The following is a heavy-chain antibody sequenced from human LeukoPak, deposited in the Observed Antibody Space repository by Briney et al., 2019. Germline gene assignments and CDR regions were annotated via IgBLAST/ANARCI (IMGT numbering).Heavy chain of an antibody. CDR2: INHSGST. V-gene: IGHV4-34*01. D-gene: IGHD4-17*01. Sequence: SETLSLTCAVYGGSFSGYYWSWIRQPPGKGLEWIGEINHSGSTYYNPSLKSRVTISVDTSKNQFSLKLSSVTAADTAVYYCAREEDGLADYWGQGTLVTVSS. CDR1: GGSFSGYY. CDR3: AREEDGLADY. J-gene: IGHJ4*02.